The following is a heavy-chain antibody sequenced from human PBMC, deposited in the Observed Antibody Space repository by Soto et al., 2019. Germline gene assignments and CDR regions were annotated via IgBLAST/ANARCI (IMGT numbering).Heavy chain of an antibody. CDR3: ARALQYDPPRYYYYGMDV. V-gene: IGHV1-69*06. J-gene: IGHJ6*02. CDR2: IIPIFGTA. D-gene: IGHD3-3*01. CDR1: GYTFSSYG. Sequence: QVHLVQSGAEVKKPGASMKVSCKASGYTFSSYGISWVRQAPGQGLEWMGGIIPIFGTANYAQKFQGRVTITADKSTSTAYMELSSLRSEDTAVYYCARALQYDPPRYYYYGMDVWGQGTTVTVSS.